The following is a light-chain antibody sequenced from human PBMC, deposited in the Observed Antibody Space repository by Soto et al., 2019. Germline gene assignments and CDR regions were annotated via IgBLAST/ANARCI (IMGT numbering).Light chain of an antibody. V-gene: IGKV3-15*01. CDR3: EHYNYWPPT. J-gene: IGKJ2*01. CDR1: QSIRSD. CDR2: GAT. Sequence: EVVMTQSPAILSVSPGERVTLSCRASQSIRSDLAWYQQKPGQAPRLLIYGATTRAIGIPTRFSVSESGTEFTLTIDSLQSEDCAVYYCEHYNYWPPTSGQGTKLEI.